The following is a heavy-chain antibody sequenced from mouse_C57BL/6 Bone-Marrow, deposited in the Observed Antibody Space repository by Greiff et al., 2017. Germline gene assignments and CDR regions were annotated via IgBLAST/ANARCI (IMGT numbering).Heavy chain of an antibody. D-gene: IGHD1-1*01. CDR3: AREDDGSSYGDAMDY. CDR1: GYTFTSYW. J-gene: IGHJ4*01. V-gene: IGHV1-64*01. CDR2: IRHNSGST. Sequence: QVQLQQPGAELVKPGASVKLSCKASGYTFTSYWMHWVKQRPGQGLEWIGMIRHNSGSTNYNEKFKSKATLTVDKSSSTAYMQRSSLTSEDSAGYYCAREDDGSSYGDAMDYWGQGTSVTVSS.